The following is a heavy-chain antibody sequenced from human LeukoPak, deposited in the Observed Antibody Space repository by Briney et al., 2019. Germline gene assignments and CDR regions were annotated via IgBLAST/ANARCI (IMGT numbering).Heavy chain of an antibody. CDR1: GFTFLSYA. Sequence: PGGSLRLSCSASGFTFLSYAMHWVRQAPGKGLEYVSATSSDGGSTYYADSVKGRFTISRDNSKNTLYLQMSSLRAEDTAVYYCAKTGYCTNGVCYNYAMDVWGQGTTVTVSS. CDR2: TSSDGGST. D-gene: IGHD2-8*01. CDR3: AKTGYCTNGVCYNYAMDV. J-gene: IGHJ6*02. V-gene: IGHV3-64D*06.